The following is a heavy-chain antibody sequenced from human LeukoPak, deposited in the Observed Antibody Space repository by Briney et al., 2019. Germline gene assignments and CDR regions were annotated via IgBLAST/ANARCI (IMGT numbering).Heavy chain of an antibody. CDR2: ISYDGSNK. J-gene: IGHJ4*02. V-gene: IGHV3-30-3*01. D-gene: IGHD2-15*01. CDR1: GFTFSSYA. CDR3: ASFSGGSF. Sequence: GGSLRLSCAASGFTFSSYAMHWVRQAPGKGLEWVAVISYDGSNKYYADSVKGRFTISRDNYKNTLYLQMNSLRAEDTAVYYCASFSGGSFWGQGTLVTVSS.